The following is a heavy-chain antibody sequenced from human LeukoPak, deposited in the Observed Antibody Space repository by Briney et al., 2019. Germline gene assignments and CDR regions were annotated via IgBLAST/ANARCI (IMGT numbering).Heavy chain of an antibody. CDR3: ARDQGSGYSYGYAY. CDR1: RITFSSYG. J-gene: IGHJ4*02. D-gene: IGHD5-18*01. CDR2: IKQDGSEK. Sequence: QPGGSLRLSCAASRITFSSYGMSWVRQAPGKGLEWVANIKQDGSEKYYVDSVKGRFTISRDNAKNSLYLQMNSLRREDTAVYYCARDQGSGYSYGYAYWGQGTLVTVSS. V-gene: IGHV3-7*01.